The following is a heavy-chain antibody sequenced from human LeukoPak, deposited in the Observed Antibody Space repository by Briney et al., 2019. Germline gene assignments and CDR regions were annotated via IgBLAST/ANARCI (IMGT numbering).Heavy chain of an antibody. Sequence: PGGSLRLSCAASGFTFSSYAMHWVRQAPGKGLEWVAVISYDGSNKYYADSVKGRFTISRDNSKNTLYLQMNSLRAEDTAVYYCVRDRGKAAAGLDYWGQGTLVTVSS. V-gene: IGHV3-30-3*01. CDR3: VRDRGKAAAGLDY. CDR2: ISYDGSNK. CDR1: GFTFSSYA. J-gene: IGHJ4*02. D-gene: IGHD6-13*01.